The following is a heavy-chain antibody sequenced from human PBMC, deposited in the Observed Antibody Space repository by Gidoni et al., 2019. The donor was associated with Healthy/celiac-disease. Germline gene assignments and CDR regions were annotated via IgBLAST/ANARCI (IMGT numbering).Heavy chain of an antibody. Sequence: QVQLVESGGGLVKPGGSLRLSCAASGFTFSDYYMSWIRQAPGKGLEWVSSISSSSNTIYYADSVKGRFTISRDNAKNSLYLQMNSLRAEDTAVYYCARVHFGNLQFYFDFWGRGTLVTVSS. V-gene: IGHV3-11*01. J-gene: IGHJ4*02. CDR3: ARVHFGNLQFYFDF. CDR1: GFTFSDYY. D-gene: IGHD3-3*01. CDR2: ISSSSNTI.